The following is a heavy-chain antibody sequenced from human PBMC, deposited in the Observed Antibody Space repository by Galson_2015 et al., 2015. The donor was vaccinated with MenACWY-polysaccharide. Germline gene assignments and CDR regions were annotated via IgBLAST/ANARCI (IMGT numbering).Heavy chain of an antibody. CDR3: ARAGRTDIVVVGYGWGFDY. CDR2: VSYSGSA. J-gene: IGHJ4*02. CDR1: GGSISRSSHY. V-gene: IGHV4-39*07. Sequence: ETLSLTCTVSGGSISRSSHYWGWIRQPPGKGLEWIGTVSYSGSAYYNASLKSRVTISVDKSKNQFSLKLSSVPAADTAIYYCARAGRTDIVVVGYGWGFDYWGQGALVTVSS. D-gene: IGHD2-2*01.